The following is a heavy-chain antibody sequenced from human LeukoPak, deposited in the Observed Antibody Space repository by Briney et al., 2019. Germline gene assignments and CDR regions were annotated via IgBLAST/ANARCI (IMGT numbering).Heavy chain of an antibody. V-gene: IGHV3-23*01. D-gene: IGHD1-26*01. CDR2: ISGSGGST. J-gene: IGHJ5*02. CDR3: AKALVASSFDP. Sequence: GGSLRLSCAASGFTLCRYAMSWVRQAPGKGLEWVSAISGSGGSTYYADSVKGRFTISRDNSKNTLYLQMNSLRAEDTAVYYCAKALVASSFDPWGQGTLVTVSS. CDR1: GFTLCRYA.